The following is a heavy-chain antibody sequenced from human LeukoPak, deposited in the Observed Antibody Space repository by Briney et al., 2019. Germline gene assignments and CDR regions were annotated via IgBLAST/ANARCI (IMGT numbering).Heavy chain of an antibody. V-gene: IGHV3-30*18. CDR2: YDGSNK. J-gene: IGHJ4*02. D-gene: IGHD3-10*01. Sequence: YDGSNKYYADSVKGRFTISRDNSKNTLYLQMNSLRAEDTAVYYCAKDAAGYYGSGSYSDYWGQGTLVTVSS. CDR3: AKDAAGYYGSGSYSDY.